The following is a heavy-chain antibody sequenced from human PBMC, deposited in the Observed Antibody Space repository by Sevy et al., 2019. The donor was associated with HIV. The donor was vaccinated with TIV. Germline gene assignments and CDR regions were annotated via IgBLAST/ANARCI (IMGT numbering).Heavy chain of an antibody. CDR3: VRERARSITFDI. D-gene: IGHD3-16*01. V-gene: IGHV3-30-3*01. Sequence: GGSLRLSCEASGFNLNNFPIHWVRQAPGKGLEWVAVVSFDGGSKYYADSVRGRFTVSRDNSKNTVYLQLNSLRAEDTAVYYCVRERARSITFDIWGQGSLVTVSS. J-gene: IGHJ3*02. CDR1: GFNLNNFP. CDR2: VSFDGGSK.